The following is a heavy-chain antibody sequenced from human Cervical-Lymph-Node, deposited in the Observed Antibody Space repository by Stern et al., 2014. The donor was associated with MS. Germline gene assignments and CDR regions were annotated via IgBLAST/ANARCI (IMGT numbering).Heavy chain of an antibody. V-gene: IGHV4-39*01. J-gene: IGHJ5*02. CDR3: ARQGIAAAGTWFDP. CDR1: GGSISSSSYY. Sequence: QLQLQESGPGLVKPSETLSLTCTVSGGSISSSSYYWGWIRQPPGKGLEWIGSIYYSGSTYYNPSLKSRVTISVDTSKNQLSLKLSSVTAADTAVYYCARQGIAAAGTWFDPWGQGTLVTVSS. CDR2: IYYSGST. D-gene: IGHD6-13*01.